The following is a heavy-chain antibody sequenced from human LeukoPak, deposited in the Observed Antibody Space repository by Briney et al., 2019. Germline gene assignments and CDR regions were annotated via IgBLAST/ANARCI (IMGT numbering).Heavy chain of an antibody. CDR2: INHSGTS. V-gene: IGHV4-34*01. J-gene: IGHJ2*01. Sequence: SETLSLTCAVYGGSFSGYFWEWIRQPPGKGLEWIGEINHSGTSNSNPSLKTRATISVGTSKNQFSLKLRSVTAADTAVYYCARALQENYVRGSFRPLRRYFDRWGRGTLVAVSS. CDR1: GGSFSGYF. CDR3: ARALQENYVRGSFRPLRRYFDR. D-gene: IGHD3-16*02.